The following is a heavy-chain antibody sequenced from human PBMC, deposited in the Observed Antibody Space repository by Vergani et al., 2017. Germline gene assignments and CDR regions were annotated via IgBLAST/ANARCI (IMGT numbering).Heavy chain of an antibody. Sequence: QVQLVESGGGVVQPGRSLRLSCAASGFTFSSYAMHWVRQAPGKGLEWVAVISYDGSNKYYADSVKGRFTISIDNSKNTLYLQMNSLRAEDTAVYDWARDVRSSRSSYCDYGGQGTLVTVSS. J-gene: IGHJ4*02. D-gene: IGHD6-6*01. CDR3: ARDVRSSRSSYCDY. CDR1: GFTFSSYA. V-gene: IGHV3-30*01. CDR2: ISYDGSNK.